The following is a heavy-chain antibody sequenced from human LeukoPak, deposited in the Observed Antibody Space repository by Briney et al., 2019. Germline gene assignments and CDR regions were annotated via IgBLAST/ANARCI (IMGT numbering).Heavy chain of an antibody. CDR3: AKGGLGSDILTTCDP. CDR1: GFTVSSNY. CDR2: IYSAGST. V-gene: IGHV3-53*01. D-gene: IGHD3-9*01. Sequence: GGSLRLSCAASGFTVSSNYMSWVRQAPGKGLEWVSVIYSAGSTYYADSVKGRFTISRDNSKNTLYLQMNSLRAEDTAVYYCAKGGLGSDILTTCDPWGQGTLVTVSS. J-gene: IGHJ5*02.